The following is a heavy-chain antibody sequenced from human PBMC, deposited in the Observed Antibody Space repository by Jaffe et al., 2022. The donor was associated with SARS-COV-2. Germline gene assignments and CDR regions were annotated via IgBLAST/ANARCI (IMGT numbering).Heavy chain of an antibody. D-gene: IGHD6-19*01. CDR3: ARGLSGWSMYYFDY. J-gene: IGHJ4*02. CDR1: GFTFSSYW. Sequence: EVQLVESGGGLVQPGGSLRLSCAASGFTFSSYWMSWVRQAPGKGLEWVANIKQDGSEKYYVDSVKGRFTISRDNAKNSLYLQMNSLRAEDTAVYYCARGLSGWSMYYFDYWGQGTLVTVSS. CDR2: IKQDGSEK. V-gene: IGHV3-7*01.